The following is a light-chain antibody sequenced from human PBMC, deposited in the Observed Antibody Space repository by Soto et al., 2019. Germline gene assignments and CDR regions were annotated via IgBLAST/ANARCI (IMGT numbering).Light chain of an antibody. Sequence: EIVMTQSPATLSLSPGERATLSCRASQSVSSYLAWYQQKPGQAPMLLIYDASNRATGIPVRFSGSGSGTDFTLTISSLEPEDFAVYYCQQRSNWPPITFGHGTRLEIK. CDR1: QSVSSY. CDR2: DAS. CDR3: QQRSNWPPIT. V-gene: IGKV3-11*01. J-gene: IGKJ5*01.